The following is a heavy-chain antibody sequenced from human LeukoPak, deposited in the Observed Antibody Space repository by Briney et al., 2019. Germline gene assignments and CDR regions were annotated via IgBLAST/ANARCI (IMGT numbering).Heavy chain of an antibody. J-gene: IGHJ6*03. CDR3: GRGFDGYYHYYVDV. CDR2: IIPPFGTA. V-gene: IGHV1-69*05. Sequence: SVKVSCKASGGTFINYVISWVRQAPGQGLEWMGGIIPPFGTANYAQKFQGRVTITTDESTNTAYMELSSLRSEDTAVYYCGRGFDGYYHYYVDVWGKGTTVTVSS. CDR1: GGTFINYV. D-gene: IGHD5-24*01.